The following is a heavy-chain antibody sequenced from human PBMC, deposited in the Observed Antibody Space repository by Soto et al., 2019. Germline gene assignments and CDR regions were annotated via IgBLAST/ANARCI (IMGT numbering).Heavy chain of an antibody. CDR2: IIPVFGTA. CDR3: ARDTNWAEPRITMVRGVNGGGTYYYYGMDV. CDR1: GATLNTFINYG. Sequence: SVKVSCKASGATLNTFINYGITWVRQAPGQGLEWMGGIIPVFGTANYAQKFQGRVTITADKSTSTAYMELSSLRSEDTAVYYCARDTNWAEPRITMVRGVNGGGTYYYYGMDVWGQGTTVTVSS. V-gene: IGHV1-69*06. J-gene: IGHJ6*02. D-gene: IGHD3-10*01.